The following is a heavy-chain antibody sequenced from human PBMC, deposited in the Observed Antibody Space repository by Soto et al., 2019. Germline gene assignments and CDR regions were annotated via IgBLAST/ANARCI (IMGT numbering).Heavy chain of an antibody. CDR2: IYHRGST. D-gene: IGHD3-10*01. CDR1: NGSITSAIYY. V-gene: IGHV4-39*01. J-gene: IGHJ5*02. Sequence: QLQLQESGPGLVKPSETLSLTCTVSNGSITSAIYYWGWIRQPPGKGLEWIGSIYHRGSTYYNPSLQGRVSISVDTYKNQFSLKLSSVTAADTAVYFCAGRSSLASVQVYFGEISNYNWFDPWGQGTLVTVSS. CDR3: AGRSSLASVQVYFGEISNYNWFDP.